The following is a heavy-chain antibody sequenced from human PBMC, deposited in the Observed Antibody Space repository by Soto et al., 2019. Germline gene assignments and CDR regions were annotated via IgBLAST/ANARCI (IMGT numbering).Heavy chain of an antibody. V-gene: IGHV1-69*01. J-gene: IGHJ4*02. Sequence: QAQLVQSGAEVKEPGSSVKVSCKASVEFFSNYGISWVRQAPGQGLEWMGGIIPIFGTISYAEKFQGRVTITADESTNTVYMQLRSLRSADKAVYYYARVFPDGWVEPGVVRGYLDTWGRGTLVTVSS. CDR3: ARVFPDGWVEPGVVRGYLDT. D-gene: IGHD3-10*01. CDR2: IIPIFGTI. CDR1: VEFFSNYG.